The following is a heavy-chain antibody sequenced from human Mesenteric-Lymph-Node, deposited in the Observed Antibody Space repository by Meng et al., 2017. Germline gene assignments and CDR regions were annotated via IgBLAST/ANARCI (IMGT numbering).Heavy chain of an antibody. CDR1: GGSIRSSSYY. CDR3: ARRVFYGSANFDY. CDR2: IFYSGNT. D-gene: IGHD3-10*01. J-gene: IGHJ4*02. Sequence: QLHLQESGPGLVKPSETLSLPCTVSGGSIRSSSYYWGWIRQPPGKGLEYIGSIFYSGNTYYNPSLKSRVTISIDTSENQFSLKLSSVTAADTAVYYCARRVFYGSANFDYWGQGTLVTVSS. V-gene: IGHV4-39*01.